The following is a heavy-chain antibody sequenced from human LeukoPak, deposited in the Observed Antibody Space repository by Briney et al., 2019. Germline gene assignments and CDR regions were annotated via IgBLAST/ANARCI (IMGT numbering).Heavy chain of an antibody. CDR1: GYTFTGYY. CDR2: INPNSGGT. J-gene: IGHJ5*02. V-gene: IGHV1-2*02. CDR3: ARGYCSSTSCYTGYWFDP. D-gene: IGHD2-2*02. Sequence: GASVKVSCKASGYTFTGYYMHWVRQAPGQGLEWMGWINPNSGGTNYAQKFQGRVTMTRDTSISTAYMELSRLRSDDTAVYYCARGYCSSTSCYTGYWFDPWGQGTLVTVSS.